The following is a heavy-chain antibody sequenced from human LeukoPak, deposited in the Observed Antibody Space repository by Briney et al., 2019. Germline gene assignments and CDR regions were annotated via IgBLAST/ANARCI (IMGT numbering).Heavy chain of an antibody. J-gene: IGHJ5*02. V-gene: IGHV4-39*01. CDR1: GASIRNTSFY. CDR3: ARHRYRSGSDWIDP. CDR2: IYSSGTT. Sequence: SETLSLTCAVSGASIRNTSFYWGWIRQPPGKGLQWIASIYSSGTTYYNPSIKSRIALFVDTSKNQVPLKLSSVTAADTAVYYCARHRYRSGSDWIDPWGQGTLVTVSS. D-gene: IGHD1-26*01.